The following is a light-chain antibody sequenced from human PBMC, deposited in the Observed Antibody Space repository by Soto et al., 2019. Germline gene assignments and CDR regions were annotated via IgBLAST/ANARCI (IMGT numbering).Light chain of an antibody. J-gene: IGLJ1*01. CDR2: DVT. CDR1: SSDVGNYNH. Sequence: QSALTQPASVSGSPGQSITISCTGTSSDVGNYNHVSWYQHHPGKAPKLMICDVTNRPSGVSNRFSGSKSGNTASLTISGLRSEDEAYYYCSSYTSSSTYVFGTGTKLTVL. CDR3: SSYTSSSTYV. V-gene: IGLV2-14*01.